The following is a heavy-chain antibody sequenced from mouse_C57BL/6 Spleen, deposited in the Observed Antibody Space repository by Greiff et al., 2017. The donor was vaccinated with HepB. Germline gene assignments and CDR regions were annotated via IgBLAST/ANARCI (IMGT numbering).Heavy chain of an antibody. CDR3: ARYITAKDYYAMDY. V-gene: IGHV1-72*01. CDR1: GYTFTSYW. J-gene: IGHJ4*01. Sequence: QVHVKQPGAELVKPGASVKLSCKASGYTFTSYWMHWVKQRPGRGLEWIGRIDPNSGGTKYNEKFKSKATLTVDKPSSTAYMQLSSLTSEDSAVYYCARYITAKDYYAMDYWGQGTSVTVSS. D-gene: IGHD1-1*01. CDR2: IDPNSGGT.